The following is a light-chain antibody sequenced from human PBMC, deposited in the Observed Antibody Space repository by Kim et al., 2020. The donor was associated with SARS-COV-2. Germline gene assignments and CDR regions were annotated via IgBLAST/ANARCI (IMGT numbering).Light chain of an antibody. J-gene: IGKJ2*03. CDR2: DAS. V-gene: IGKV3-11*01. CDR1: QSVSSY. CDR3: QQRSNWYS. Sequence: LSLSPGERATLSCRDSQSVSSYLAWYQQKPGQAPRLLIYDASNRATGIPARFSGSGSGTDFTFTISSLEPEDFAVYYCQQRSNWYSFGQGTKLEI.